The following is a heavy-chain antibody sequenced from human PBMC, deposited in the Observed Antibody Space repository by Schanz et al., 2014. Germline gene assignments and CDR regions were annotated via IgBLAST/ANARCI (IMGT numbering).Heavy chain of an antibody. J-gene: IGHJ4*02. Sequence: EVQLVESEGGLVQPGGSLRLSCAASGFTFSNYDMHWVRQAIGKGLEWVSGIGPASDPYYAGSVKGRFTISRENGKNSLYLPMNSLRAGDTAVYYCARGRRGDCRRTSCTYYFDYWGQGTLVTVSS. CDR1: GFTFSNYD. D-gene: IGHD2-2*01. CDR3: ARGRRGDCRRTSCTYYFDY. CDR2: IGPASDP. V-gene: IGHV3-13*05.